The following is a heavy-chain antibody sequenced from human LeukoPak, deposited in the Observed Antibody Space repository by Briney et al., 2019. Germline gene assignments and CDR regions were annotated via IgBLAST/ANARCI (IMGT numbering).Heavy chain of an antibody. J-gene: IGHJ4*02. CDR3: ARDPAAYDYGDYGGY. V-gene: IGHV4-59*12. CDR2: IYYSGST. CDR1: GGSISSYY. Sequence: SETLSLTCTVSGGSISSYYWSWIRQPPGKGLEWIGYIYYSGSTYYNPSLKSRVTISVDTSKNQFSLKLSSVTAADTAVYYCARDPAAYDYGDYGGYWGQGTLVTVSS. D-gene: IGHD4-17*01.